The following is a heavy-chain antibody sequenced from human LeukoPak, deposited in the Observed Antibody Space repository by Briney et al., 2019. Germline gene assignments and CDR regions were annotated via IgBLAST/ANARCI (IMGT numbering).Heavy chain of an antibody. CDR1: GGSFSGYY. Sequence: SETLSLTCAVYGGSFSGYYWSWIRQPPGKGLEWIGEINHSGSTNYNPSLKSRVTISVDTSKNQFSLKLSSVTAADTAVYYCARGGYWGGDCYDYWGQGTLVTVSS. D-gene: IGHD2-21*01. J-gene: IGHJ4*02. V-gene: IGHV4-34*01. CDR3: ARGGYWGGDCYDY. CDR2: INHSGST.